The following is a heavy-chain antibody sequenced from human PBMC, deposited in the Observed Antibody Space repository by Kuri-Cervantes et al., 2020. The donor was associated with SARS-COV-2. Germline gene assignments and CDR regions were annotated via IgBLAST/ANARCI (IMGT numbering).Heavy chain of an antibody. CDR3: ARVLNSGSYPYRGNWFDP. CDR2: IYYSGST. CDR1: GGSISSSSYY. D-gene: IGHD3-10*01. J-gene: IGHJ5*02. Sequence: SETLSLTCTVSGGSISSSSYYWGWIRQPPGKGLEWIGSIYYSGSTYYNPSLKSRVTISVDTSKNQSSLKLSSVTAADTAVYYCARVLNSGSYPYRGNWFDPWGQGTLVTVSS. V-gene: IGHV4-39*01.